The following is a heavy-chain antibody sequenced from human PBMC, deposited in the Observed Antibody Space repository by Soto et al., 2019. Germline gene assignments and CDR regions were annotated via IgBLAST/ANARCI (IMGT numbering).Heavy chain of an antibody. CDR1: GGSISSSSYY. V-gene: IGHV4-39*01. Sequence: PSETLSLTCTVSGGSISSSSYYWGWIRQPPGKGLEWIGSIYYSGSTYYNPSLKSRVTISVDTSKNQFSLKLSSVTAADTAVYYCVRCGSYPRDWFDPWGQGTLVTVSS. CDR2: IYYSGST. CDR3: VRCGSYPRDWFDP. J-gene: IGHJ5*02. D-gene: IGHD1-26*01.